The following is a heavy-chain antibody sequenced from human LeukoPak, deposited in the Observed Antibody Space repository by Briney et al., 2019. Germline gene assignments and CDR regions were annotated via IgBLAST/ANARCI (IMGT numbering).Heavy chain of an antibody. CDR1: GYTFTSYD. J-gene: IGHJ6*02. CDR2: MNPNSDNT. V-gene: IGHV1-8*01. Sequence: GASVKVSCKASGYTFTSYDINWVRQATGQGLEWMGWMNPNSDNTGYAQKFQGRVTMTRNTSISTAYMELSSLRSEDTAVYYCARGARYCSSTSCPADYYYGMDVWGQGTTVTVSS. CDR3: ARGARYCSSTSCPADYYYGMDV. D-gene: IGHD2-2*01.